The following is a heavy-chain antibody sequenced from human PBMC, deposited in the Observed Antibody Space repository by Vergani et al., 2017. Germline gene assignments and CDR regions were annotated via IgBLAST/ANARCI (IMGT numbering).Heavy chain of an antibody. CDR2: IYHSGST. CDR1: GYSISSGYY. J-gene: IGHJ4*02. D-gene: IGHD2-15*01. CDR3: AGDGAASSLPTDY. Sequence: QVQLQESGPGLVKPSETLSLTCAVSGYSISSGYYWGWIRQPPGKGLEWIGSIYHSGSTYYNPSLKSRVTISVDTSKNQFSLKLSSVTAADTAGYYCAGDGAASSLPTDYWGQGTLVTVSS. V-gene: IGHV4-38-2*02.